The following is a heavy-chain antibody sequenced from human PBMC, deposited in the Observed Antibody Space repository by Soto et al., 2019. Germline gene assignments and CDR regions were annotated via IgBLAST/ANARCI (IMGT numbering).Heavy chain of an antibody. V-gene: IGHV4-31*03. CDR3: ARDPAAGRGNFEY. Sequence: QVQLQESGPGLVKPSQTLSLTCTVSGGSISSGGLHWNWIRQHPGKGLEWIGYIYYSGSTYYNHSLKSRITISVDTSKHHFSLKLSSVTAADTAVYYCARDPAAGRGNFEYWGQGPLVTVSS. J-gene: IGHJ4*02. CDR1: GGSISSGGLH. D-gene: IGHD6-13*01. CDR2: IYYSGST.